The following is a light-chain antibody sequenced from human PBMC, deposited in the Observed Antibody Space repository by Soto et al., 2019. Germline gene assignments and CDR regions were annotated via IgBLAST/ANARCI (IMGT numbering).Light chain of an antibody. CDR3: QQSYSTPDT. CDR2: AAS. V-gene: IGKV1-39*01. CDR1: QSVSSY. J-gene: IGKJ4*01. Sequence: DIQMTQSPASLSASVGDRVTITCRASQSVSSYLNWYQQKPGKAPKLLIYAASSLQSGVPSRFSGSGSGKDFTITSSSLQPEDFATYYCQQSYSTPDTFGGGTKVEIK.